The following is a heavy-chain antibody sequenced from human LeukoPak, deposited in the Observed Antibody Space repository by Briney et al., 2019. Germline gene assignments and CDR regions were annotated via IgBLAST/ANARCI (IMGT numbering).Heavy chain of an antibody. D-gene: IGHD3-10*01. CDR3: ARDFIASGADH. J-gene: IGHJ4*02. Sequence: GGSLRLSCAASGFTFSSYSMNWVRQAPGKGLEWVSYISSSSSTIYYADSVKGRFTISRDNAKNSLYLQMNSLRAEDTAVYYCARDFIASGADHWGQGTLVTVSS. CDR2: ISSSSSTI. V-gene: IGHV3-48*01. CDR1: GFTFSSYS.